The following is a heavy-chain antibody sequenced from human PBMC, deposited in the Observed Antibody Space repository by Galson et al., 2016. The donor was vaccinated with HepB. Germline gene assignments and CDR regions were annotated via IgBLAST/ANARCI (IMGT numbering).Heavy chain of an antibody. CDR3: ARSAFSSGWSEGGWFHS. V-gene: IGHV1-69*08. CDR1: GGKFTSHI. D-gene: IGHD6-19*01. Sequence: SVKVSCKASGGKFTSHIFNWVRQAPGQTLEWMGRIIPMLNTVNYTQKFQGRVAFTADKSTTTAYMELSSLRSDDTAVYYCARSAFSSGWSEGGWFHSWGQGTLVTVSS. J-gene: IGHJ5*01. CDR2: IIPMLNTV.